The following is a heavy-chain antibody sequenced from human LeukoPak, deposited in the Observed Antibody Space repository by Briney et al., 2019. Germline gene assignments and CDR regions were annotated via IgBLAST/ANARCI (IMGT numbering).Heavy chain of an antibody. CDR1: GFTFSSYG. D-gene: IGHD3-3*01. CDR2: ISYDGSNK. Sequence: GGSLRLSCAASGFTFSSYGMHWVRQAPGKGLEWVAVISYDGSNKYYADSVKGRFTISRDNSKNILYLQMNSLRPEDTAVYYCAKKTDFWSGYFASWGQGTLVTVSS. V-gene: IGHV3-30*18. J-gene: IGHJ5*02. CDR3: AKKTDFWSGYFAS.